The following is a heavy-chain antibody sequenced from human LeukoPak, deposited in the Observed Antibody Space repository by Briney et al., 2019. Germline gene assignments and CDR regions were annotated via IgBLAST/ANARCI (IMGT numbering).Heavy chain of an antibody. J-gene: IGHJ4*02. CDR1: GFTLGDYA. CDR2: IRSKAYGGTI. CDR3: TRDPYCRSSSCYWGIDY. V-gene: IGHV3-49*04. Sequence: GGSLRLSCTASGFTLGDYAMSWVRQAPGKGQEWVGFIRSKAYGGTIEYAASVKGRFTISRDDSKSIAYLQMNSLKTEDTALYYCTRDPYCRSSSCYWGIDYWGQGTLVTVSS. D-gene: IGHD2-15*01.